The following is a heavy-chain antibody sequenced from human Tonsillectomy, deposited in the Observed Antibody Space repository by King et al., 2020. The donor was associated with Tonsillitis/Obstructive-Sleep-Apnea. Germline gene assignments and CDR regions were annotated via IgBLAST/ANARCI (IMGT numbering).Heavy chain of an antibody. CDR1: GGSVSSSTYY. V-gene: IGHV4-39*01. CDR2: VYYIGST. D-gene: IGHD4-11*01. CDR3: ARHVVYSLSYNWFDP. Sequence: QLQESGPGLVRPSETLSLTCSVSGGSVSSSTYYWGWIRQPPGKGLEWIGSVYYIGSTYYNPSLKSRVTMSVNTSNNQFSLKLGSVTATDTAVYYCARHVVYSLSYNWFDPWGQGTLVTVSS. J-gene: IGHJ5*02.